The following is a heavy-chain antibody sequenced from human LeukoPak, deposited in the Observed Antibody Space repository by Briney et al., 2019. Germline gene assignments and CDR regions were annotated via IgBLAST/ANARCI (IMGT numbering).Heavy chain of an antibody. D-gene: IGHD3-10*01. V-gene: IGHV4-39*01. J-gene: IGHJ6*02. CDR3: ARKTPGTSVGV. CDR2: ITNTGNT. Sequence: SETLSLTYTVSGDSISNSAYYWVWIRQPPGKGLEWIGTITNTGNTYSNPSLKSRVTISIDTSKTQISLKLTSVTAADTAVFYCARKTPGTSVGVWGQGTPVTVSS. CDR1: GDSISNSAYY.